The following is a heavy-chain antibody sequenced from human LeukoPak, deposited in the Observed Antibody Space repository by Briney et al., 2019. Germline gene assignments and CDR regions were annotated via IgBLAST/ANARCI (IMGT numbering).Heavy chain of an antibody. Sequence: GGSLRLSCAASGFTFSSYAMHWVRQAPGKGLEWVAVISYDGSNKYYADSAKGRFTISRDNSKNTLYLQMNSLRAEDTAVYYCARGVDGGNSDWFDPWGQGTLVTVSS. CDR1: GFTFSSYA. J-gene: IGHJ5*02. CDR3: ARGVDGGNSDWFDP. CDR2: ISYDGSNK. D-gene: IGHD4-23*01. V-gene: IGHV3-30-3*01.